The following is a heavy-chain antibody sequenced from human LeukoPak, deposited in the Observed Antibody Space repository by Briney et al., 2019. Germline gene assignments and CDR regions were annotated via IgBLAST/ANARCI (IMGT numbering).Heavy chain of an antibody. D-gene: IGHD3-16*01. Sequence: GGSLRLSCAASGLTFTSYAMSWVRQAPGKGLEGVSSISGSGGGTFYADSVKGRFTISRDNSKNTLYLQMNSLRVEDTAVYYCAKAPRFGDHATEYYYYYLHVWGKGTTVTVSS. V-gene: IGHV3-23*01. CDR2: ISGSGGGT. CDR1: GLTFTSYA. J-gene: IGHJ6*03. CDR3: AKAPRFGDHATEYYYYYLHV.